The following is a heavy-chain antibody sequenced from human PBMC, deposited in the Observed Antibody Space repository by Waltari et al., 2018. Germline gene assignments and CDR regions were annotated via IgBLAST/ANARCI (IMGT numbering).Heavy chain of an antibody. Sequence: QVQLVQSGAEVKKPGSSVKVSCKASGGTFSSYAISWVRQAPGQGLEWMGRIIPIFGTANYAQKFQGRVTITADKSTSTAYMELSSLRSEDTAVYYCARSGARPSNYYYGMDVWGQGTTVTVSS. V-gene: IGHV1-69*08. CDR1: GGTFSSYA. J-gene: IGHJ6*02. CDR2: IIPIFGTA. D-gene: IGHD4-17*01. CDR3: ARSGARPSNYYYGMDV.